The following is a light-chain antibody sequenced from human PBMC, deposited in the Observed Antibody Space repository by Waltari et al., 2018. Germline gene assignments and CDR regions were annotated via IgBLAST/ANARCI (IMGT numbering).Light chain of an antibody. CDR3: QQYNNWPRT. V-gene: IGKV3-15*01. CDR2: GAS. J-gene: IGKJ1*01. Sequence: IVMTQSPATLSVSPGERATLSCRASQSVGSYLAWYQQKPGQAPRLLMYGASSRATGIPARFSGSGSGTEFTLTISSLQSEDFAVYYCQQYNNWPRTFGLGTKVEIK. CDR1: QSVGSY.